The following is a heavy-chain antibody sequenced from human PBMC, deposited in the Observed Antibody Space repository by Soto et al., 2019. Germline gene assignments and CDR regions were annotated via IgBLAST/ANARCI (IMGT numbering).Heavy chain of an antibody. CDR3: ARASPNCGGDCYHDY. D-gene: IGHD2-21*02. CDR2: INSDGSST. V-gene: IGHV3-74*01. CDR1: GFTFSSYW. J-gene: IGHJ4*02. Sequence: EVRLVESGGGLVQPGGSLRLSCAASGFTFSSYWMHWVRQAPGKGLVWVSRINSDGSSTSYADSVKGRFTISRDNAKNTLYLQMNSLRAEDTAVYYCARASPNCGGDCYHDYWGQGTLVTVSS.